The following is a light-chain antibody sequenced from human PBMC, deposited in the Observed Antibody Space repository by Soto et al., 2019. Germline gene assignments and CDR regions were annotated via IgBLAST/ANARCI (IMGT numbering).Light chain of an antibody. CDR1: QSVASRN. J-gene: IGKJ1*01. V-gene: IGKV3-20*01. CDR3: QHFGNSLWT. CDR2: GAS. Sequence: EIVLPQSPGTLSLSPGARSTLSGRASQSVASRNLAWYQQKSGQAPRLLIYGASSRAIHTPDRFSGSGSGTDFTLTISGLEPEDFAVYYCQHFGNSLWTVGQGTKVDIK.